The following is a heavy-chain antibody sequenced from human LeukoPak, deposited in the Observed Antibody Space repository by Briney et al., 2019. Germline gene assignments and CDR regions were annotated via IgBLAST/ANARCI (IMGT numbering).Heavy chain of an antibody. CDR3: AAYSSSWYDY. J-gene: IGHJ4*02. CDR1: GGSISSGSYY. CDR2: IYTSGSP. D-gene: IGHD6-13*01. Sequence: SQTLSLTCTVSGGSISSGSYYWRWIRQPAGKGREWSGRIYTSGSPNYNPALKSRVTISVDTSKNQFSLKLSSVTAADTAVYYCAAYSSSWYDYWGQGTLVTVSS. V-gene: IGHV4-61*02.